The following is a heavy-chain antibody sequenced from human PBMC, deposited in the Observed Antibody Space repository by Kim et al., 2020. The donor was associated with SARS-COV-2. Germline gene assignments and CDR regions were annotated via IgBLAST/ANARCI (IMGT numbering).Heavy chain of an antibody. J-gene: IGHJ4*02. Sequence: SYAQKFQGGVTMTRDTSTSTVYMELSSLRSEDTAVYYCARGAWIQLWFIYWGQGTLVTVSS. CDR3: ARGAWIQLWFIY. D-gene: IGHD5-18*01. V-gene: IGHV1-46*01.